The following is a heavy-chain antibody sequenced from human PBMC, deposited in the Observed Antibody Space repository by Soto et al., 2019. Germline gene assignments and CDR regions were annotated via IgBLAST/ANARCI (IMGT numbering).Heavy chain of an antibody. V-gene: IGHV3-23*01. Sequence: GGSLSLSCAASGSSFSSKAMGWGRQPPGKGLEWVSAISGSGGSTYYADSVKGRFTISRDNSKNTLYLQMNSLRAEDTAVYYCAKESWGWLQSGDFDYWGQGTLVTVSS. CDR2: ISGSGGST. D-gene: IGHD5-12*01. CDR1: GSSFSSKA. CDR3: AKESWGWLQSGDFDY. J-gene: IGHJ4*02.